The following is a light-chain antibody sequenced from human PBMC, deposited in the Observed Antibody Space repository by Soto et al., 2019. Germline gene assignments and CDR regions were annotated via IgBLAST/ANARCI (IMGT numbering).Light chain of an antibody. J-gene: IGKJ1*01. CDR3: QQYASSPRT. CDR1: QSVSSSY. Sequence: ENVLTQSPDTLSLSPGERATLSCRASQSVSSSYFAWYQQKPGQAPRLLIHDASTRATGIPDRFSGSGSGTDFTLTISRVEPEDFAVYYCQQYASSPRTFGQGTKLEVK. CDR2: DAS. V-gene: IGKV3-20*01.